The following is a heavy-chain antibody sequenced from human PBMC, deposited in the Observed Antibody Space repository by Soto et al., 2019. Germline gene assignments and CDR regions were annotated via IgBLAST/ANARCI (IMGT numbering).Heavy chain of an antibody. J-gene: IGHJ4*02. V-gene: IGHV1-69*13. CDR1: GGTFSSYA. CDR3: ARVEAVAGRDYFDY. CDR2: IIPIFGTA. D-gene: IGHD6-19*01. Sequence: ASVKVSCKASGGTFSSYAISWVRQAPGQGLEWMGGIIPIFGTANYAQKFQGRVTITADESTSTAYMELSSLRSEDTAVYYCARVEAVAGRDYFDYWGQGTLVTVSS.